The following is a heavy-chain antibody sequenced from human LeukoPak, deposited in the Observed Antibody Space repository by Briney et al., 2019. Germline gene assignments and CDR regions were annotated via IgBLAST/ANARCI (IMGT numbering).Heavy chain of an antibody. Sequence: GGSLRLSCAASGFTVGSNYISWVRHAPGKGLEWVSLIYSGGSTNYADSMKGRFTISRDYSKNTLYLQMNSLRDEDTAVYYCARGRPPCSGDCAFDYWGQGTLVSVSS. D-gene: IGHD2-21*02. CDR2: IYSGGST. V-gene: IGHV3-53*01. CDR1: GFTVGSNY. CDR3: ARGRPPCSGDCAFDY. J-gene: IGHJ4*02.